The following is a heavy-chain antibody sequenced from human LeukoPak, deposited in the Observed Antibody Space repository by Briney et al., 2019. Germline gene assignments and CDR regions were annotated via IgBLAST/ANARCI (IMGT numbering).Heavy chain of an antibody. CDR1: GGSISSYY. CDR3: ARQGGAVAGRAVDF. Sequence: SETLSLTCTVSGGSISSYYWSWIRQPPGKGLEWIGFIYHTGSADYNPSLKSRVTISVDTSKSQFSLKLTSVTAADTAFYYCARQGGAVAGRAVDFWGQGVLVTVSS. CDR2: IYHTGSA. J-gene: IGHJ4*02. V-gene: IGHV4-59*08. D-gene: IGHD6-19*01.